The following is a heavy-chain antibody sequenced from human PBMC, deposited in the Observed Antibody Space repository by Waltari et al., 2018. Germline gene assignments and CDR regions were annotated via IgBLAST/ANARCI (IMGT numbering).Heavy chain of an antibody. V-gene: IGHV4-59*01. Sequence: QVQLQESGPSLLKPSETLSLICTVSGGSIRCFYWSWVRQPPGKGLDWIGYIYYTGSTNFNPSLKMRGTMSGDTSKNQFSLKLSSVTAADTAFYYCARGGGGDWEWFDPWGQGTLVTVSS. D-gene: IGHD2-21*02. J-gene: IGHJ5*02. CDR2: IYYTGST. CDR1: GGSIRCFY. CDR3: ARGGGGDWEWFDP.